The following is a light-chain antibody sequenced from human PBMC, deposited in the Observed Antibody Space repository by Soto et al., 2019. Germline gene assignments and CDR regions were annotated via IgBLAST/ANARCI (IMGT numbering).Light chain of an antibody. CDR1: SSDVGGYNY. J-gene: IGLJ2*01. V-gene: IGLV2-14*01. Sequence: QSVLTQPASVSGSPGQSITISCTGTSSDVGGYNYVSWYQQHPGKAPKLMIYDVSNRPSGVSNRFSGSKSGNTASLTISGLQAEDEADYYCSSYTSSSKGGFGGGTKLTVL. CDR3: SSYTSSSKGG. CDR2: DVS.